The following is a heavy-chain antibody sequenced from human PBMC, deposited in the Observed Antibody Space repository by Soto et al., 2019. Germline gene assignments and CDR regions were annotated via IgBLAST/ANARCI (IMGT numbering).Heavy chain of an antibody. CDR2: INSDGSST. CDR3: ARESPKLDPCDY. J-gene: IGHJ4*02. V-gene: IGHV3-74*01. D-gene: IGHD1-1*01. CDR1: GFTFSSYW. Sequence: EVQLVESGGGLVQPGGSLRLSCAASGFTFSSYWMHWVRQAPGKALVWVSRINSDGSSTSYADSVKGRFTISSDNAKNTLYLEMNSVRAEDTAVYYCARESPKLDPCDYWGQGTLVTVCS.